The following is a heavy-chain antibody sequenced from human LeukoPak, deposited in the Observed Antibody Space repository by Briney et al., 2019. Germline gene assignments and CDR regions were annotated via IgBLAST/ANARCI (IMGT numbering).Heavy chain of an antibody. J-gene: IGHJ6*03. CDR3: ALLWFGELSQDYYYYYYMDV. V-gene: IGHV1-2*02. CDR1: GYTFTGYY. Sequence: ASVKVSCKASGYTFTGYYMHWVRQAPGQGLEWMGWINPNSGGTNYAQKFQGRVTMTRDTSISTAYMELSRLRSDDTAVYYCALLWFGELSQDYYYYYYMDVWAKGPRSPSP. D-gene: IGHD3-10*01. CDR2: INPNSGGT.